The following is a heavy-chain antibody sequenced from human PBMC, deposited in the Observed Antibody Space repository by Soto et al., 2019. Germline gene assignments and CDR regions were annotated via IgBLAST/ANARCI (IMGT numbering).Heavy chain of an antibody. V-gene: IGHV1-69*01. CDR2: IIPIFVTA. J-gene: IGHJ6*02. D-gene: IGHD4-17*01. CDR1: GGTFSSYA. CDR3: AHLNYGDFGGDYYYGMDV. Sequence: QVQLVQSGAEVKKPGSSVKVSCKASGGTFSSYAISWVRQAPGQGLEWMGGIIPIFVTANYAQKFQGRVTITAAESTSTAYMELSSLRSEDTAVYYCAHLNYGDFGGDYYYGMDVWGQGTTVTVSS.